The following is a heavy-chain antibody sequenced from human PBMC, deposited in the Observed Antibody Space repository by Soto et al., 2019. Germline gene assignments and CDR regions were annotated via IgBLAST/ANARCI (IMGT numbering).Heavy chain of an antibody. J-gene: IGHJ6*02. D-gene: IGHD2-15*01. CDR1: GFTFSSYA. Sequence: PVGSVRLSCAASGFTFSSYAMSWVRQAPGKGLEWVSAISGSGGSTYYADSVKGRFTISRDNSKNTLYLQMNSLRAEDTAVYYCAKDPLIVVVVAATHYGMDVWGQGTTVTVS. V-gene: IGHV3-23*01. CDR3: AKDPLIVVVVAATHYGMDV. CDR2: ISGSGGST.